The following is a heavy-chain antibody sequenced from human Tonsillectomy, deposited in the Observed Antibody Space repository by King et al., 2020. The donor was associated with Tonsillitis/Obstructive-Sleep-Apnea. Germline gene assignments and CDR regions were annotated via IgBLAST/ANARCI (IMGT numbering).Heavy chain of an antibody. D-gene: IGHD3-10*01. V-gene: IGHV4-4*01. CDR1: GGSISSSNW. Sequence: VQLQESGPGLVKPPGTLSLTCAVSGGSISSSNWWSWVRQPTGKGLEWIGEIYHSGSTNYNPSLKSRVTISVDKSKNQFSLKLSSVTAADTAVYCCARVVRGVTPLGYYYYYMDVWGKGTTVTVSS. J-gene: IGHJ6*03. CDR3: ARVVRGVTPLGYYYYYMDV. CDR2: IYHSGST.